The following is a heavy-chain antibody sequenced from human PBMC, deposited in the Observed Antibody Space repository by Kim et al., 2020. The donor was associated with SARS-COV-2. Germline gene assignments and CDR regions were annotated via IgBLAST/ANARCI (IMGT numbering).Heavy chain of an antibody. CDR3: AKDRDLAEELDY. D-gene: IGHD2-21*01. CDR2: ISYDGSNK. CDR1: GFTFSSYG. V-gene: IGHV3-30*18. Sequence: GGSLRLSCAASGFTFSSYGMHWVRQAPGKGLEWVAVISYDGSNKYYADSVKGRFTISRDNSKNTLYLQMNSLRAEDTAVYYCAKDRDLAEELDYWGQGTLVTVSS. J-gene: IGHJ4*02.